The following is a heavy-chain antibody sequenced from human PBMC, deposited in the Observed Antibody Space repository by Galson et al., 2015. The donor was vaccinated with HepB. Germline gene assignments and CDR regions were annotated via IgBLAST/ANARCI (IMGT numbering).Heavy chain of an antibody. V-gene: IGHV3-30*18. CDR1: GFTFSSYG. CDR3: AKPGGSHGFYDSLHM. D-gene: IGHD1-26*01. Sequence: SLRLSCAGSGFTFSSYGLHWVRQAPGKGLEWVALISYGGTDKNHADSVKGRFAISRDDSLNTLYLQMNSLRPEDTAVYYCAKPGGSHGFYDSLHMWGQGTMVTVSS. J-gene: IGHJ3*02. CDR2: ISYGGTDK.